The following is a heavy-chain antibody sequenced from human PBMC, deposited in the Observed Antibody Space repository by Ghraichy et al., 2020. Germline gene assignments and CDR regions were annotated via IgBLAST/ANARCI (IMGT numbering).Heavy chain of an antibody. Sequence: GGSLRLSCAASGFTFSSCGMHWVRQAPGKGLEWVAVISYDGSNKYYADSVKGRFTISRDNSKNTLYLQMSSLRAEDTGVYYCAKDSRDLGFNYYYGMDVWGQGTTVTVSS. CDR2: ISYDGSNK. CDR3: AKDSRDLGFNYYYGMDV. J-gene: IGHJ6*02. CDR1: GFTFSSCG. D-gene: IGHD3-16*01. V-gene: IGHV3-30*18.